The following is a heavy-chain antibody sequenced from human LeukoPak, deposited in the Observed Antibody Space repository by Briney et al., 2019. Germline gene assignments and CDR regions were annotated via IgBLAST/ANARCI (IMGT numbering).Heavy chain of an antibody. Sequence: SETLSLTCTVSGGSISSYYWSWIRQPPGKGLEWIAYISDIGSINYNPSLKSRVTISLDTSKNQFSLKLSSVTAAVTAVYYCAGHHPRNTVDFWGQGTLVTVSS. D-gene: IGHD2/OR15-2a*01. J-gene: IGHJ4*02. CDR1: GGSISSYY. CDR3: AGHHPRNTVDF. V-gene: IGHV4-59*08. CDR2: ISDIGSI.